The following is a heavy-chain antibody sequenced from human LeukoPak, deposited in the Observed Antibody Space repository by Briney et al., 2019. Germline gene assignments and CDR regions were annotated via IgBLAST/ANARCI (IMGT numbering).Heavy chain of an antibody. CDR3: ARDRYYYDSSGYYFYFDY. CDR1: GFTFSSYS. Sequence: GGSLRLSCAASGFTFSSYSMNWVRQAPGKGLEWVSYISSSSSTIYYADSVKGRFTTSRDNAKNSLYLQMNSLRDEDTAVYYCARDRYYYDSSGYYFYFDYWGQGTLVTVSS. J-gene: IGHJ4*02. D-gene: IGHD3-22*01. CDR2: ISSSSSTI. V-gene: IGHV3-48*02.